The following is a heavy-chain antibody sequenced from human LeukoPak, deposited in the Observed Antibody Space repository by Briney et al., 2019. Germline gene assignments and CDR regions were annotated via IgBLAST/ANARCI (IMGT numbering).Heavy chain of an antibody. CDR2: IWYDGSNK. Sequence: QSGGSLRLSCAASGFTFSSYGMHRVRQAPGKGREWVAVIWYDGSNKYYADSVKGRFTISRDNSKNTLYLQMNSLRAEDTAVYYCAKAVSYGYDAFDIWGQGTMVTVSS. CDR3: AKAVSYGYDAFDI. D-gene: IGHD5-18*01. J-gene: IGHJ3*02. V-gene: IGHV3-33*06. CDR1: GFTFSSYG.